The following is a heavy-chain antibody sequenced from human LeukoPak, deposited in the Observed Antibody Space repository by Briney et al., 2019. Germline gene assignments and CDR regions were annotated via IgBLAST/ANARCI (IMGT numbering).Heavy chain of an antibody. Sequence: GGALRLSCAASGFTLDDYAMHWVRQAPGKGLEWVSGVSWNSGSIGYADSVKGRFTISRDNSENTLYLQMNSLRTEDTAVYYCATERHYDISTDYYKGINYYYYGMDVWGQGTTVTVSS. V-gene: IGHV3-9*01. CDR1: GFTLDDYA. J-gene: IGHJ6*02. D-gene: IGHD3-9*01. CDR3: ATERHYDISTDYYKGINYYYYGMDV. CDR2: VSWNSGSI.